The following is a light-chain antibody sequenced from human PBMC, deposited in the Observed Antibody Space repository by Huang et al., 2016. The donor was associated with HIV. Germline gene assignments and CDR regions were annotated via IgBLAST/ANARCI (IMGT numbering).Light chain of an antibody. CDR2: GAS. V-gene: IGKV3-15*01. Sequence: ERVMTQSPATLSVAPGERVTLSCRASHSVSSNLAWYQQKPGQAPRLLIHGASTRATGIPARCSSSWSGTEFTLAISSLQSEDSGVYFCQQYDNWPLTFGQGTRLEIK. CDR3: QQYDNWPLT. CDR1: HSVSSN. J-gene: IGKJ5*01.